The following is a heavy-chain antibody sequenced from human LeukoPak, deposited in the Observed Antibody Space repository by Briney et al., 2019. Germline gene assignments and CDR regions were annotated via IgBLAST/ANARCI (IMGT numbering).Heavy chain of an antibody. CDR2: IYYSGST. CDR3: ASFEADYYDSSGYYYY. V-gene: IGHV4-59*01. CDR1: GGSISSYY. J-gene: IGHJ4*02. D-gene: IGHD3-22*01. Sequence: KTSETLSLTCTVSGGSISSYYWSWIRQPPGKGLEWIGYIYYSGSTNYNPSLKSRVTISVDTSKNQFSLKLSSVTAADTAVYYCASFEADYYDSSGYYYYWGQGTLVTVSS.